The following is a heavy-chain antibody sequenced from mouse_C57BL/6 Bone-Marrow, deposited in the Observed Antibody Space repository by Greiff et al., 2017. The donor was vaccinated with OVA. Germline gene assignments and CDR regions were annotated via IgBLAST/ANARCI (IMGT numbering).Heavy chain of an antibody. D-gene: IGHD1-1*01. Sequence: EVKLMESGGGLVKPGGSLKLSCAASGFTFSDYGMHWVRQAPEKGLEWVAYISSGSSTIYYAETVKGRFTISRDNAKNTLFLQMTSLRSEDTAMYYCAKALITTVVARSMDYWGQGTSVTVSS. V-gene: IGHV5-17*01. CDR3: AKALITTVVARSMDY. CDR1: GFTFSDYG. J-gene: IGHJ4*01. CDR2: ISSGSSTI.